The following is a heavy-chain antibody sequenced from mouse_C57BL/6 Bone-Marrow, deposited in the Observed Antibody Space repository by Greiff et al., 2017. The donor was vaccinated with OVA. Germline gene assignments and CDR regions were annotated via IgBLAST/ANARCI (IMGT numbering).Heavy chain of an antibody. J-gene: IGHJ3*01. CDR2: ISSGGSYT. CDR1: GFTFSSYG. CDR3: AGRYDGAFAY. D-gene: IGHD2-3*01. Sequence: EVKLMESGGDLVKPGGSLKLSCAASGFTFSSYGMSWVRQTPDKRLEWVATISSGGSYTYYPDSVKGRFTISRDNAKNTLYLQMSSLKTEYTAMYYGAGRYDGAFAYWGQGTLVTVSA. V-gene: IGHV5-6*02.